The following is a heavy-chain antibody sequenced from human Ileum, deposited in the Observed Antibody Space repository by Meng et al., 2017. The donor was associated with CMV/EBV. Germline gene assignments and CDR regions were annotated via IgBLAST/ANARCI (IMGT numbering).Heavy chain of an antibody. CDR3: VILGGSTMGFDY. Sequence: SETLSLTCTVSGGSINSGDYFWTWIRQPPGKGLEWIGYIYYSGSTYYNPSLKSRVTISVDTSKNQFSLKLNSVTAADTAVYYCVILGGSTMGFDYWGQGTLVTVSS. CDR2: IYYSGST. J-gene: IGHJ4*02. CDR1: GGSINSGDYF. V-gene: IGHV4-30-4*01. D-gene: IGHD3-10*01.